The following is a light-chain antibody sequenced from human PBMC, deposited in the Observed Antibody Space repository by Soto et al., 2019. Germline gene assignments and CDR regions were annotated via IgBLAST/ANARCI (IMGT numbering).Light chain of an antibody. CDR1: QSVGSSY. CDR2: GAS. J-gene: IGKJ1*01. Sequence: EFVLTQSPGTLSLSPGERATLSFRASQSVGSSYLAWYHQKPGQAPRLLLYGASTRATGIPDRFSGSGSGTDFTLTISGLEPEDFAVYYCQQYGSSPWTFGQGTKVDIK. CDR3: QQYGSSPWT. V-gene: IGKV3-20*01.